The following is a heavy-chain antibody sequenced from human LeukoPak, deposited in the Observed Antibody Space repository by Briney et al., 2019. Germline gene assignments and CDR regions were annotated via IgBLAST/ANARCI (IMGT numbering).Heavy chain of an antibody. D-gene: IGHD4-11*01. V-gene: IGHV5-51*01. CDR3: ARSSTVLPRSDMDV. CDR2: ISPGDSDT. Sequence: KVGESLKISCQGSGSRFTNYWIGWVRQLPGKGLEWMGIISPGDSDTRYSPSFQGQVTISADKSISTAYLQWSSLKASDTAMYYCARSSTVLPRSDMDVWGKGTTVTVSS. J-gene: IGHJ6*04. CDR1: GSRFTNYW.